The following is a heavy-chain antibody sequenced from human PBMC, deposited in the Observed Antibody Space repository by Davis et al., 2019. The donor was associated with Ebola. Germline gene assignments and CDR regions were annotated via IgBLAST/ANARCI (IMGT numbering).Heavy chain of an antibody. V-gene: IGHV4-59*01. CDR1: GDSMNSYY. D-gene: IGHD3-16*01. CDR2: ISYSGST. J-gene: IGHJ4*02. Sequence: SETLSLTCTISGDSMNSYYWSWIRQPPGKGLEWIGHISYSGSTNYNPSLRSRVTISVDTSKNQFSLNLSSVTAADTAVYYCARQGGTLYFDYWGRGTLVTVSS. CDR3: ARQGGTLYFDY.